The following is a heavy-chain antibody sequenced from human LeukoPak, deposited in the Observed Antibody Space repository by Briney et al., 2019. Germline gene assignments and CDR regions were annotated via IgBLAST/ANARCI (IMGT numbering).Heavy chain of an antibody. Sequence: QPGGSLRLSCAASGFTFSSSEMNWVRQAPGKGLEWVSYISNSGTNIYYADSVRGRFTISRDNAKKSLYLQMNSLRAEDTAVYYCARDKVSGGATTTPWVYWGQGTLVTVSS. J-gene: IGHJ4*02. CDR1: GFTFSSSE. D-gene: IGHD1-26*01. V-gene: IGHV3-48*03. CDR3: ARDKVSGGATTTPWVY. CDR2: ISNSGTNI.